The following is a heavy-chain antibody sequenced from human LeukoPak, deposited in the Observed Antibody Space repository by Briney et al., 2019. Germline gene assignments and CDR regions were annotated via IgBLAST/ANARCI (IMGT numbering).Heavy chain of an antibody. Sequence: ASVKVSFKASGYTFTGYYMHWVRQAPGQGLEWMGWINPNSGGTNYAQKFQGWVTMTRDTSISTAYMELSRLRSDDTAVYYCARSLPYCSGGSCSPASYYYYGMDVWGKGTTVTVSS. CDR3: ARSLPYCSGGSCSPASYYYYGMDV. V-gene: IGHV1-2*04. D-gene: IGHD2-15*01. CDR1: GYTFTGYY. J-gene: IGHJ6*04. CDR2: INPNSGGT.